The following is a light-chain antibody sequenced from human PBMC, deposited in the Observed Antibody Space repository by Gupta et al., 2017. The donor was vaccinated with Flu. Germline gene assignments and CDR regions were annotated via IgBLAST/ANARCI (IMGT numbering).Light chain of an antibody. Sequence: IWMTQSPSSLSASVGDRVTITCRASQSIRNYLNWYRHKPGKAPELLIYAASSLQGEVPSRFSGSGSGTEFTLTVSGLQPEDFAIYSCQQTYGTPYSFGQGTKLEMK. CDR2: AAS. CDR3: QQTYGTPYS. V-gene: IGKV1-39*01. J-gene: IGKJ2*03. CDR1: QSIRNY.